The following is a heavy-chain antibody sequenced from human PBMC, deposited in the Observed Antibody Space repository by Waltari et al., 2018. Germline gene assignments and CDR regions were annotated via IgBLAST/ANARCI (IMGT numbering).Heavy chain of an antibody. CDR2: IRSKTYGGTA. Sequence: EVQVEESGGGLVQPGRSLRLSCTASGFTFGDYAMSWFRRAPGKGLEGVGFIRSKTYGGTAEYAASGKGRFTISRDDSKSIASLQMDSLKTDDTAVYVCTRGGASVAPVYWGQGTLVTVSS. V-gene: IGHV3-49*03. D-gene: IGHD6-19*01. CDR1: GFTFGDYA. CDR3: TRGGASVAPVY. J-gene: IGHJ4*02.